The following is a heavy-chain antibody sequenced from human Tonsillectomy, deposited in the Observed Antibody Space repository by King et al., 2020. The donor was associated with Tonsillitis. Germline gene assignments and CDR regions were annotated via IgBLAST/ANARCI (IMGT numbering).Heavy chain of an antibody. CDR3: AKDQLRFLESVSSPGY. V-gene: IGHV3-23*04. CDR2: ISGSGGST. CDR1: GFTFSSYA. Sequence: VQLVESGGGLVQPGGSLRLSCAASGFTFSSYAMSWVRQAPGKGLEWVSAISGSGGSTYYADSVKGRFTISRDNSKNTLYLQMNSLRAEDTAVYYCAKDQLRFLESVSSPGYWGQGTLVTVYS. D-gene: IGHD3-3*01. J-gene: IGHJ4*02.